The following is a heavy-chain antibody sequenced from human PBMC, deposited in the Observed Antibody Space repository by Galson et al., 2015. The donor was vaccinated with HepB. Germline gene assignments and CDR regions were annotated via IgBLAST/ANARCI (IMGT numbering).Heavy chain of an antibody. J-gene: IGHJ4*02. Sequence: SVKVSCKASGGTFSSYAISWVRQAPGQGLEWMGGIIPIFGTANYAQKFQGRVTITADESTSTAYMELSSLRSEDTAVYYCAHSRRDGYNFDYWGQGTLVTVSS. D-gene: IGHD5-24*01. CDR1: GGTFSSYA. V-gene: IGHV1-69*13. CDR3: AHSRRDGYNFDY. CDR2: IIPIFGTA.